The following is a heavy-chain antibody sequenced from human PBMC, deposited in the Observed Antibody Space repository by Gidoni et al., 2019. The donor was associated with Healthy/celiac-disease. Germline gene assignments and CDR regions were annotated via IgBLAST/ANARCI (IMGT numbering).Heavy chain of an antibody. CDR1: GSTFDDYA. D-gene: IGHD6-13*01. Sequence: EVQLVESGRGLVQPGRSLRLSCAASGSTFDDYAMHWVRQAPGKGLEWVSGISWNSGSIGYADSVKGRFTISRDNAKNSLYLQMNSLRAEDTALYYCAKDLAAAGRYYYYGMDVWGQGTTVTVSS. CDR2: ISWNSGSI. V-gene: IGHV3-9*01. J-gene: IGHJ6*02. CDR3: AKDLAAAGRYYYYGMDV.